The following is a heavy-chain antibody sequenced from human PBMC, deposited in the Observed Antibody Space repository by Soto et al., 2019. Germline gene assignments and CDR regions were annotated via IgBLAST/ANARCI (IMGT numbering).Heavy chain of an antibody. V-gene: IGHV1-69*04. CDR2: IIPILGIA. CDR3: ARDWGGSYYYYGMDV. D-gene: IGHD1-26*01. J-gene: IGHJ6*02. CDR1: GGTFSSYT. Sequence: ASVKVSCKASGGTFSSYTISWVRQAPGQGLEWMGRIIPILGIANYAQKFQGRVTITADKSTSTAYMELSSLRSEDTAVYYCARDWGGSYYYYGMDVWGQGTTVTVSS.